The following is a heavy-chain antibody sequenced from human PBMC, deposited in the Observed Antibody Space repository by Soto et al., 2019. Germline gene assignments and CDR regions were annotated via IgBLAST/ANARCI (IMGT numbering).Heavy chain of an antibody. CDR1: GGTFSSYA. CDR2: IIPIFGTA. J-gene: IGHJ4*02. D-gene: IGHD3-22*01. Sequence: QVQLVQSGAEVKKPGSSVKVSCKASGGTFSSYAISWVRQAPGQGLEWMGGIIPIFGTANYAQKFQGRVTITADESTSTAYMELRSLRSEDTAVYYCARHTLQHYYDSSGYQTSDYWGQGTLVTVSS. CDR3: ARHTLQHYYDSSGYQTSDY. V-gene: IGHV1-69*12.